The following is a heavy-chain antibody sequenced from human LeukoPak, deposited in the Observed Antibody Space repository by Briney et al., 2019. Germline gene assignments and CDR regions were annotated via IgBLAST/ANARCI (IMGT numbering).Heavy chain of an antibody. CDR2: IYYSGST. CDR3: AREGDDEEWRDSFDP. J-gene: IGHJ5*02. D-gene: IGHD2-21*02. Sequence: SETLSLTCTVSGGSISSYYWSWIRQPPGKGLEWIGYIYYSGSTNYNPSLKSRVTISVDTSKNQFSLKLSSVHAADTAVCYCAREGDDEEWRDSFDPWGQRTLVTVSS. CDR1: GGSISSYY. V-gene: IGHV4-59*01.